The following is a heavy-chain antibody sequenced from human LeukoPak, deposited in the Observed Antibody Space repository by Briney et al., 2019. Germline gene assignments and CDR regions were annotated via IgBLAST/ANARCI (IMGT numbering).Heavy chain of an antibody. V-gene: IGHV4-39*01. J-gene: IGHJ5*02. Sequence: SETLSLTCTVSGGSISSSSYCWGWIRQPPGKGLEWIGSIYYSGSTYYNPSLKSRVTISVDTSKNQLSLKLSAVTAADTAVYYCARKIAAAGTGNWFDPWGQGTLVTVSS. CDR3: ARKIAAAGTGNWFDP. D-gene: IGHD6-13*01. CDR1: GGSISSSSYC. CDR2: IYYSGST.